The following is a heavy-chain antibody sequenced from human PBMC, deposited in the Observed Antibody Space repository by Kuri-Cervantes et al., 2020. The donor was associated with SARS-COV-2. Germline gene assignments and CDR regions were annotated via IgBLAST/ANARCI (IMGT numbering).Heavy chain of an antibody. Sequence: GESLKISCAASGFTFSDYYMSWIRQAPGKGLEWVSYISSSGSTIYYADSVKGQFTISRDNAKNSLYPQMNSLRAEDTAVYYCARPEMVRGVDYWGQGTLVTVSS. J-gene: IGHJ4*02. V-gene: IGHV3-11*01. CDR2: ISSSGSTI. CDR1: GFTFSDYY. D-gene: IGHD5-24*01. CDR3: ARPEMVRGVDY.